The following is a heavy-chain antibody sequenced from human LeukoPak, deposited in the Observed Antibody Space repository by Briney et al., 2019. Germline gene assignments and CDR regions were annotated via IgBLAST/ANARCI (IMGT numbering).Heavy chain of an antibody. CDR2: ISWDGGST. CDR3: ARGADTGYSSDS. CDR1: GFTFHDYA. J-gene: IGHJ5*02. V-gene: IGHV3-43D*03. Sequence: GGSLRLSCAASGFTFHDYAMHWVRQAPGKGLEWVSLISWDGGSTYYADSVKSRFTISRDNSKNSLYLQMNSLRAEDTAVYYCARGADTGYSSDSWGQGTLVTVSS. D-gene: IGHD6-19*01.